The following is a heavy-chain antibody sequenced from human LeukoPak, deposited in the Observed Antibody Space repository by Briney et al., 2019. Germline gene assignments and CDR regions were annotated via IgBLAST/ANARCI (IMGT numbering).Heavy chain of an antibody. J-gene: IGHJ4*02. CDR3: AKRLVAAGPYFDY. V-gene: IGHV3-11*03. CDR2: ISPSGRHT. Sequence: GGSLRLSCAASGFTFSDYYMSWIRQAPGKGLEWVSYISPSGRHTNYADSVKGRFTISRDNSKNTLFLQMNSLRAEDTAVYYCAKRLVAAGPYFDYWGQGTLVTVSS. D-gene: IGHD6-13*01. CDR1: GFTFSDYY.